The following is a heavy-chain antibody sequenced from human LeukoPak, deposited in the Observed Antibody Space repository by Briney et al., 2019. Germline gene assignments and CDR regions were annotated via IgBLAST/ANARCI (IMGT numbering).Heavy chain of an antibody. J-gene: IGHJ4*02. Sequence: GGSLRLSCAASGFTFSAYWMSWVRQTPGEGLERVANIKEDGSEKYYVDYVKGRFIISRDNTKNSLYVQMNSLRAEDTAVYYCARLPLTARRHFDFWGQGTQVTVSS. CDR3: ARLPLTARRHFDF. CDR1: GFTFSAYW. D-gene: IGHD5-18*01. V-gene: IGHV3-7*05. CDR2: IKEDGSEK.